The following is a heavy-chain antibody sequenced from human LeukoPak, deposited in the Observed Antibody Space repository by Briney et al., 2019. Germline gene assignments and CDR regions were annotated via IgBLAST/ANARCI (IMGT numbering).Heavy chain of an antibody. CDR1: GGSISSYY. V-gene: IGHV4-4*07. J-gene: IGHJ4*02. CDR2: IYTSGST. D-gene: IGHD2-8*01. Sequence: SETLSLTCTVSGGSISSYYLTWIRQPPGKGLEWIGRIYTSGSTNYNPSLKSRVTISIDTSKNQFSLRLSSVTAADTAVYYCARRYCANGVCPNDYWGPGTLVTVSS. CDR3: ARRYCANGVCPNDY.